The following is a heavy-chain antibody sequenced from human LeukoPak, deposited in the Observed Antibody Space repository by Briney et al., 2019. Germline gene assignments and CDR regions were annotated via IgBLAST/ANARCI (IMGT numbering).Heavy chain of an antibody. D-gene: IGHD3-10*01. J-gene: IGHJ6*02. V-gene: IGHV4-39*01. CDR3: ARPWFGELSSVDFLPPDMDV. CDR1: GGSISSSSYS. Sequence: KSSETLSLTCTVSGGSISSSSYSWGWIRQPPGKGLEWIGSIYYSGSTYYNPSLKSRVTISVDTSKNQFSLKLSSVTAADTAVYYCARPWFGELSSVDFLPPDMDVWGQGTTVTVSS. CDR2: IYYSGST.